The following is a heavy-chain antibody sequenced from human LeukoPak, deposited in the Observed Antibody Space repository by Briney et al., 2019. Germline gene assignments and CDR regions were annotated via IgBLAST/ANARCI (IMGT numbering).Heavy chain of an antibody. CDR2: INTNTGET. CDR3: ARDMAAVAGQGYECFDC. D-gene: IGHD6-19*01. J-gene: IGHJ4*02. Sequence: GASVKVSCKASGYTFIDYYMNWVRQAPGQGLEWMGWINTNTGETSYAQKFQGRVTMTRDTSIGTAYMELSRLRSDDTAVYYCARDMAAVAGQGYECFDCWGQGTLVTVSS. V-gene: IGHV1-2*02. CDR1: GYTFIDYY.